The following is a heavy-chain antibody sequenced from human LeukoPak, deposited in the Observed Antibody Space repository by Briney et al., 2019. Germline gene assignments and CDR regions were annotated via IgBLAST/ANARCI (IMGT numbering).Heavy chain of an antibody. CDR2: ISGAGYST. V-gene: IGHV3-23*01. CDR3: AKEAQLGATNYFDF. J-gene: IGHJ4*02. D-gene: IGHD5-18*01. Sequence: PGGSLRLSCAASGFTFSDQAMSWVRQAPGKGLEWVSSISGAGYSTYYADSVKGRFTISRANSRNTVSLQMDSLRAEDTAVYYCAKEAQLGATNYFDFWGQGTLVTVSS. CDR1: GFTFSDQA.